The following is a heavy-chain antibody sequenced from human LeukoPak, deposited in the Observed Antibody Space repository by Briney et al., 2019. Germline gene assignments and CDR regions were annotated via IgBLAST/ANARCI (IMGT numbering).Heavy chain of an antibody. D-gene: IGHD6-6*01. Sequence: GGSLRLSCATSGFTFSTSWMNWVRQAPGKGLEWVANIKDDGTKIYYLDSVKGRFTISRDNAKNSLYLQMNSPRAEDTAIYYCVRDVGISSSLWGQGTLVTVSS. J-gene: IGHJ4*02. CDR1: GFTFSTSW. V-gene: IGHV3-7*01. CDR2: IKDDGTKI. CDR3: VRDVGISSSL.